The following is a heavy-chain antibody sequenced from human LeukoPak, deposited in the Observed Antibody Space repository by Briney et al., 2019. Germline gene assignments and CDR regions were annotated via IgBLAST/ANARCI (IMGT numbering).Heavy chain of an antibody. J-gene: IGHJ4*02. CDR3: ARRLRTVTRFSDH. D-gene: IGHD4-17*01. CDR2: IYSGGST. CDR1: GFTVSSNY. V-gene: IGHV3-53*01. Sequence: PGGSLRLSCAASGFTVSSNYMSWVRQAPGKGLEWVSVIYSGGSTYYADSVKGRFTISRDNSKNTLYLQMNSLRAEDTAVYYCARRLRTVTRFSDHWGQGTLVTVSS.